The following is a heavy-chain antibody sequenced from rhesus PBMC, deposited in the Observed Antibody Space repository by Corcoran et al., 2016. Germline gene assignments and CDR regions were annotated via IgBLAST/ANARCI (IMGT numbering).Heavy chain of an antibody. CDR1: GYSISSNH. D-gene: IGHD6-25*01. J-gene: IGHJ1*01. CDR2: IYDSSGST. CDR3: ARVSGSWNDEYFEY. V-gene: IGHV4-147*01. Sequence: QVQLQESGPGLVKPSETLSLTCAVSGYSISSNHWSWIRQPPGKGLEWIGYIYDSSGSTYYNPSLKSRVTNSTEPSKNLFSLKLSSLTAADTAVYYCARVSGSWNDEYFEYWGQGALVTVSS.